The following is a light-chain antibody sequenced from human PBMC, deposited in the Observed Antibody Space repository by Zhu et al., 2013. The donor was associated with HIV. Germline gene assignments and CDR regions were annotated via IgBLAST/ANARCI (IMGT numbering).Light chain of an antibody. V-gene: IGKV1-33*01. CDR2: AAS. CDR3: MQALQTPLT. Sequence: DIQMTQSPSSLSASIGDRVTITCQASQDISNYLTWYQQKPGKAPKLLIDAASNLETGVSSRFSGSGSGTDFALRISRVEAEDVGVYYCMQALQTPLTFGPGTKVDIK. J-gene: IGKJ3*01. CDR1: QDISNY.